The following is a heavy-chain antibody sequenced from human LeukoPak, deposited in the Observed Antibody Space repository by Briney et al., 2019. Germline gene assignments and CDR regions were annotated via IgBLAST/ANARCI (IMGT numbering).Heavy chain of an antibody. Sequence: SETLSRTCAVYGGSFSGYYWSWIRQPPGKGLEWIGEINHSGSTNYNPSLKSRVTISVDTSKNQFSLKLSSVTAADTAVYYCAKEGVGEPSYWYLDLWGRGTLVTVSS. V-gene: IGHV4-34*01. CDR1: GGSFSGYY. CDR2: INHSGST. CDR3: AKEGVGEPSYWYLDL. D-gene: IGHD1-14*01. J-gene: IGHJ2*01.